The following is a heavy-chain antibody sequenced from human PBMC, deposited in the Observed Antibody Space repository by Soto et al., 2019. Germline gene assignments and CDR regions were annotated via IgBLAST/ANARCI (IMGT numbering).Heavy chain of an antibody. J-gene: IGHJ5*02. CDR1: GGSVNGYY. CDR3: ATRITVFGLLIPPFDP. D-gene: IGHD3-3*01. Sequence: SETLSLTCAVYGGSVNGYYWSWIRQPPGKGLEWIGEINHTGGTHYNPSLKSRVTMSVDTSKNQFSLRLSSATAADTAIYYCATRITVFGLLIPPFDPWGQGTQVTVSS. CDR2: INHTGGT. V-gene: IGHV4-34*01.